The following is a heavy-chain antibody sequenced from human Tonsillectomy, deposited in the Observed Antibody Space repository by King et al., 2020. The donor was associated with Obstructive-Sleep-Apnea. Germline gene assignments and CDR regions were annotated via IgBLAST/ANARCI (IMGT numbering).Heavy chain of an antibody. J-gene: IGHJ4*02. CDR3: ARDRPRDDYGDLHEVY. Sequence: VQLVESGGGLVQPGGSLRLSCTVSGFTFSNYWMTWVRQAPGKGREWVANIKQDGGEEYYVESVKVRLTISRENAKNSLYLQMNSLRAEDTAVYYCARDRPRDDYGDLHEVYWGQGTLVTVSS. D-gene: IGHD4-17*01. CDR2: IKQDGGEE. V-gene: IGHV3-7*01. CDR1: GFTFSNYW.